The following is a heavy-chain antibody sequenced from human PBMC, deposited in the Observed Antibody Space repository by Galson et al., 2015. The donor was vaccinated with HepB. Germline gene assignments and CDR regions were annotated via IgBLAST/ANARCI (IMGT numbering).Heavy chain of an antibody. D-gene: IGHD6-13*01. J-gene: IGHJ4*02. CDR1: EFTFSSYA. V-gene: IGHV3-23*01. Sequence: SLRLSCAASEFTFSSYAMSWVRQAPGKGLEWVSTISGSGGSTFYADSVKGRFTISRDNSKNTLYLQMNSLRAEDTAVYYCATVTRGRAAALIDYWGQGTLVTVSS. CDR2: ISGSGGST. CDR3: ATVTRGRAAALIDY.